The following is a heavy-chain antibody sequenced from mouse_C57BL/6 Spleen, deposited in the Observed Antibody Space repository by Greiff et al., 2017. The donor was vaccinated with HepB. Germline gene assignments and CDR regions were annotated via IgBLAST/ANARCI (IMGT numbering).Heavy chain of an antibody. J-gene: IGHJ1*03. CDR1: GYSITSDY. CDR3: ARLSSNYVGYFDV. D-gene: IGHD2-5*01. CDR2: ISYSGST. Sequence: EVKLMESGPGLAKPSQTLFLTCSVTGYSITSDYWNWIRKFPGNKLEYMGYISYSGSTYYNPSLKSRISITRDTSKNQYYLQLNSVTTEDTATYYCARLSSNYVGYFDVWGTGTTVTVSS. V-gene: IGHV3-8*01.